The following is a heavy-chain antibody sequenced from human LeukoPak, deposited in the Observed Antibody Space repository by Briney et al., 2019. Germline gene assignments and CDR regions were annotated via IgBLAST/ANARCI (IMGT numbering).Heavy chain of an antibody. CDR1: GSTFSNAW. D-gene: IGHD3-9*01. CDR2: IKSKTDGGTT. CDR3: TTDSTYYDILTGSTD. Sequence: GGSLRLSWAASGSTFSNAWMSWVRQAPRKWLEWVGRIKSKTDGGTTDYAAPVKGRLTISRDDSKNTLYLQMNSLKTEDTAVYYCTTDSTYYDILTGSTDWGQGTLVTVSS. V-gene: IGHV3-15*01. J-gene: IGHJ4*02.